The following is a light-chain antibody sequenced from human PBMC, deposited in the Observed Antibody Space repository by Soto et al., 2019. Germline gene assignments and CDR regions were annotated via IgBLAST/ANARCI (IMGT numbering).Light chain of an antibody. V-gene: IGKV1-5*01. Sequence: DIQMTQSPSTLSASVGDRVTITCRASQSIVNWLAWYQQKPGKAPQLLIYDASSLESGVSSRFSGSGSATEFTPTISSLQPDDFATYYCQQYNSYSWTFGQGTKVDIK. CDR1: QSIVNW. J-gene: IGKJ1*01. CDR3: QQYNSYSWT. CDR2: DAS.